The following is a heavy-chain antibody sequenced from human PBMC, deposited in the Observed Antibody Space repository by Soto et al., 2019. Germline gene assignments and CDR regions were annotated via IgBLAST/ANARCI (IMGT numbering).Heavy chain of an antibody. Sequence: GVLRLSCAASGFTFSSYSMNWVRQAPGKGLEWVSYISSSSSTIYYADSVKGRFTISRDNAKNSLYLQMNSLRDEDTAVYYCAREAMTTVTTSKYYYYYGMDVWGQGTTVTVS. V-gene: IGHV3-48*02. CDR2: ISSSSSTI. D-gene: IGHD4-17*01. CDR1: GFTFSSYS. CDR3: AREAMTTVTTSKYYYYYGMDV. J-gene: IGHJ6*02.